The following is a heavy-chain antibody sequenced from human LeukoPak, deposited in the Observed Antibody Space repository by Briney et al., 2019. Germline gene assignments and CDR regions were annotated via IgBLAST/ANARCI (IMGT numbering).Heavy chain of an antibody. J-gene: IGHJ3*01. CDR3: ARDMQLST. D-gene: IGHD3-16*02. V-gene: IGHV3-23*01. CDR2: ISYIGANS. Sequence: GGALRLSCAASRFTFSGSAMSWVRQAPGEGLEWVSLISYIGANSYYTDSVRGRFTISRDNPKNTLFLQMNSVRAEDTAIYYCARDMQLSTWGLGTMVTVAS. CDR1: RFTFSGSA.